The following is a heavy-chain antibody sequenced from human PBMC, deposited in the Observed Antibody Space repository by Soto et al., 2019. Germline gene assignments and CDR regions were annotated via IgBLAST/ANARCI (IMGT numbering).Heavy chain of an antibody. J-gene: IGHJ5*01. CDR2: IYWDDDK. Sequence: QITLKESGPTLVKPTQTLTLTCTFSGFSLSTSGVGVGWIRQPPGKALEWLALIYWDDDKRYSPSLKSRVTITKDTSKNQVALTMTNMDAVDTATYYCAHRLGAIAVDGNNWFDSWGQVTLVTVYS. D-gene: IGHD6-19*01. V-gene: IGHV2-5*02. CDR1: GFSLSTSGVG. CDR3: AHRLGAIAVDGNNWFDS.